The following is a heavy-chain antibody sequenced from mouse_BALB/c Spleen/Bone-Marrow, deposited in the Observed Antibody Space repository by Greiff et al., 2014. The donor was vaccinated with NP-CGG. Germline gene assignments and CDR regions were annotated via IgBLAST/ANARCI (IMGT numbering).Heavy chain of an antibody. V-gene: IGHV1S29*02. D-gene: IGHD2-14*01. CDR2: IYPYNGGT. CDR1: GYTFTDYN. Sequence: DVQLVESGPELVKPGASVKISCKASGYTFTDYNMHWVKQSHGKSLEWIGYIYPYNGGTGYNQKFKSKATLTVDNSSSTAYMELRSLTSEDSAVYYCARFRYDWYLDVWGAGTTVTVSS. J-gene: IGHJ1*01. CDR3: ARFRYDWYLDV.